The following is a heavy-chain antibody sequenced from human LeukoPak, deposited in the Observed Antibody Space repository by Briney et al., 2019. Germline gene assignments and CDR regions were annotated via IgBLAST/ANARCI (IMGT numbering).Heavy chain of an antibody. CDR1: GASISSYY. CDR2: IYYSGIT. CDR3: AREVYMDV. J-gene: IGHJ6*03. V-gene: IGHV4-59*01. Sequence: PSETLSLTCTVSGASISSYYWSWIRQPPGKGLEWIGYIYYSGITNYNPSLKSRVTISVDTSKNQFSLKLSSVTAADTAVYYCAREVYMDVWGKGITVTISS.